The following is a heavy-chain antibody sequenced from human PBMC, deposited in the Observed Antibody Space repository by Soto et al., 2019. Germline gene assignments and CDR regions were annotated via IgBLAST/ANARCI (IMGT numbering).Heavy chain of an antibody. CDR2: ISAYNGKR. Sequence: QGQLLQSGDEVKKPGASVRVSCRASGYDFTSYGISWVRQAPGQGLEWVSWISAYNGKRDTAQKFQGRVTMTLDTSTETAHMELGDLTSAETAVYYCARGRIVASIHDAFEIWGQGTMVAVSS. D-gene: IGHD2-21*01. J-gene: IGHJ3*02. CDR3: ARGRIVASIHDAFEI. CDR1: GYDFTSYG. V-gene: IGHV1-18*01.